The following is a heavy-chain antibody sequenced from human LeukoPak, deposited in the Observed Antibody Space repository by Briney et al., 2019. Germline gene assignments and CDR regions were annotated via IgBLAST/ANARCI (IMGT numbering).Heavy chain of an antibody. CDR1: GFTFSSYA. J-gene: IGHJ4*02. CDR2: ISGSGGST. Sequence: GGSLRLSCAASGFTFSSYAMSWVRQAPGKGLEWVSAISGSGGSTYYANSVKGRFTISRDNSKNTLYLQMNSLRAEDTAVYYCASSITIFGVVPHGYWGQGTLVTVSS. D-gene: IGHD3-3*01. V-gene: IGHV3-23*01. CDR3: ASSITIFGVVPHGY.